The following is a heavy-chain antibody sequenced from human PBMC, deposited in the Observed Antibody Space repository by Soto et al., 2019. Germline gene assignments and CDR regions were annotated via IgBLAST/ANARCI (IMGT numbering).Heavy chain of an antibody. CDR1: GGSVSGGSYY. Sequence: QVQLQESGPGLVKPSETLSLTCTVSGGSVSGGSYYWSWIRQPPGKGLEWCGYIYYSGSTNNNPSIKSRVTRSVDTSKNQFSLKLTSVTAADTAVYYCARGQYGLGAFDIWGQGTMVIVSS. CDR2: IYYSGST. V-gene: IGHV4-61*01. D-gene: IGHD3-10*01. J-gene: IGHJ3*02. CDR3: ARGQYGLGAFDI.